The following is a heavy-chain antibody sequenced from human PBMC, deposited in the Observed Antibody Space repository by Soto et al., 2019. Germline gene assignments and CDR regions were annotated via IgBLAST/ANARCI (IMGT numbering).Heavy chain of an antibody. V-gene: IGHV3-21*01. CDR1: GLTFGYNG. CDR2: ISSSSSYI. D-gene: IGHD2-15*01. Sequence: LTLVSAASGLTFGYNGMASCRESVGMSVEGVSFISSSSSYIYYADSVKGRFTISRDNAKNSLYLQMNSLRAEVTAVYYCDRGVYCSGGSCYYRYFHYRMDVWAPVTPVTVSS. CDR3: DRGVYCSGGSCYYRYFHYRMDV. J-gene: IGHJ6*02.